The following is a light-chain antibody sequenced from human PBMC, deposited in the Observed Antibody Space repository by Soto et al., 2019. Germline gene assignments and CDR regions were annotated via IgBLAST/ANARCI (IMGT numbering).Light chain of an antibody. J-gene: IGLJ1*01. CDR3: CSDAGHSTYV. CDR2: EDT. Sequence: QSVPTQPASVSGSPGQSITISCTGVSNDAGGYYLVSWYQQHPGQANKLIIYEDTKRPSGVSSRFAGSTSDNTPSLTISGLQAADEADYYGCSDAGHSTYVFAGGTKVTVL. V-gene: IGLV2-23*01. CDR1: SNDAGGYYL.